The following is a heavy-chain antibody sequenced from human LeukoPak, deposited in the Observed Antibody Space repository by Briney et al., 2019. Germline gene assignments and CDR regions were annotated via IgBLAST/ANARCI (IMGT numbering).Heavy chain of an antibody. CDR3: ARDRAEGGYYYDSSGYDNASDI. J-gene: IGHJ3*02. V-gene: IGHV1-69*05. CDR2: IIPIFGTT. CDR1: GGTFSSYA. D-gene: IGHD3-22*01. Sequence: EASVKVSCKASGGTFSSYAISWVRQAPGQGLEWMGGIIPIFGTTNYAQKFQGRVTITTDESTNTAYMELSSLRSEDTAVYYCARDRAEGGYYYDSSGYDNASDIWGQGTMVTVSS.